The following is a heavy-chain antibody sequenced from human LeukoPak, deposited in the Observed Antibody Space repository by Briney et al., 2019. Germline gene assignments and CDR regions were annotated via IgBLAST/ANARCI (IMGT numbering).Heavy chain of an antibody. V-gene: IGHV3-7*03. CDR1: GFTFSRYW. J-gene: IGHJ3*02. CDR3: AKEGGYSYGYIAFDI. D-gene: IGHD5-18*01. CDR2: IKQDGSEK. Sequence: PGGSLRLSCAASGFTFSRYWMSWVRQAPGKGLEWVANIKQDGSEKYYVDSVKGRFTISRDNAKNSLYLQMNSLRAEDTAVYYCAKEGGYSYGYIAFDIWGQGTMVTVSS.